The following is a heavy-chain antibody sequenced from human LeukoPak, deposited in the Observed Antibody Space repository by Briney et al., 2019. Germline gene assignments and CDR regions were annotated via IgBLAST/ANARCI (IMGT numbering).Heavy chain of an antibody. Sequence: LRLSCTASGFTFSNFWMGWIRQPPGQGLEWIGYISLSGGTYYNPSLKSRASISLDTSRSQFSLKLSSVGAADTAVYYCARDFQGGPNDPWGQGALVTVSS. CDR2: ISLSGGT. CDR3: ARDFQGGPNDP. D-gene: IGHD2-15*01. J-gene: IGHJ5*02. CDR1: GFTFSNFW. V-gene: IGHV4-30-4*08.